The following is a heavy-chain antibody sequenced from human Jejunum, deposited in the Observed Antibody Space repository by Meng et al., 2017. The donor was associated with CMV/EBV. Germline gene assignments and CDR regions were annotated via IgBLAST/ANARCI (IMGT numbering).Heavy chain of an antibody. CDR2: ISPSGSTL. J-gene: IGHJ4*02. V-gene: IGHV3-11*01. D-gene: IGHD3-16*01. Sequence: SLRLSCAASGFTFSDYHMSWIRQAPGKGLEWVAYISPSGSTLVYADSVKGRFTISRDNAKNSLYLQMNSLRPEDTATYYCASPPAGGWGQGTLVTVSS. CDR3: ASPPAGG. CDR1: GFTFSDYH.